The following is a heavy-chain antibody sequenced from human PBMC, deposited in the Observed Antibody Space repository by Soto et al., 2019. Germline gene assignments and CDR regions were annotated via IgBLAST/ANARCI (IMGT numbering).Heavy chain of an antibody. CDR3: AKEESDFLSGYQSFDS. CDR2: ISGRDGST. Sequence: QLLESGGGLVQPGGSLRLSCAASGFTFSKCALSWVRQAPGKGLEWVSGISGRDGSTYYADSVKGRFTIYRDNSWNTLYLDLVSMRGAASAVYYCAKEESDFLSGYQSFDSWGQGTLVTVSS. J-gene: IGHJ4*02. V-gene: IGHV3-23*01. CDR1: GFTFSKCA. D-gene: IGHD5-12*01.